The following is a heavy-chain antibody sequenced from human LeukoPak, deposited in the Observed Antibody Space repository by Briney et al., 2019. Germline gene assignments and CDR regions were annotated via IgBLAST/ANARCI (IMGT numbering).Heavy chain of an antibody. CDR1: GGTFSSYA. CDR3: AVPDNQLGNFDY. D-gene: IGHD6-6*01. V-gene: IGHV1-69*05. CDR2: IIPIFGTA. J-gene: IGHJ4*02. Sequence: GASVKVSCKASGGTFSSYAISWVRQAPGQGLEWMGGIIPIFGTANYAQKFQGRVTITTDESTSTAYMELSSLRSDGTAVYYCAVPDNQLGNFDYWGQGTLVTVSS.